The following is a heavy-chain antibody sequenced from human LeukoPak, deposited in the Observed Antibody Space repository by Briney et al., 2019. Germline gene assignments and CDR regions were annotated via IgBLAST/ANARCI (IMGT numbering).Heavy chain of an antibody. Sequence: SETLSLTCAVYDGSFSGYYWSWIRQPPGKGLEWIGEINHSGSTNYNPSLKSRVTISVDTSKNQFSLKLSSVTAADTAVYYCARSKPNWGFDYWGQGTLVTVSS. CDR3: ARSKPNWGFDY. D-gene: IGHD7-27*01. J-gene: IGHJ4*02. CDR1: DGSFSGYY. CDR2: INHSGST. V-gene: IGHV4-34*01.